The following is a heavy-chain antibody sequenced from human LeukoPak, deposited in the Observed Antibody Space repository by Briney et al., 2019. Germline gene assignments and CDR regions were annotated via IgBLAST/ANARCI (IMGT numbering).Heavy chain of an antibody. J-gene: IGHJ4*02. D-gene: IGHD5-18*01. CDR2: INPNSGDT. CDR3: ARDSRGYSYGD. V-gene: IGHV1-2*02. CDR1: GYTFTGYY. Sequence: ASVKVPCKASGYTFTGYYMHWVRQAPGQGLEWMGWINPNSGDTNYAQKFQGRVTMTRDTSISTAYMELSSLRSDDTAVYYCARDSRGYSYGDWGQGILVTVSS.